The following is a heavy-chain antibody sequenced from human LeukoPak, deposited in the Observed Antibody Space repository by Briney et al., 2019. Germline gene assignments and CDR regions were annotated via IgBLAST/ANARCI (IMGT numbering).Heavy chain of an antibody. J-gene: IGHJ6*03. CDR2: IYHSGST. CDR3: ARPVVPAAMVDYYYMDV. Sequence: SETLSLTCTVSGGSIRSYYWSWIRQPPGKGLEWIGYIYHSGSTNYNPSLKSRVTISVDTSKNQFSLKLCSVTAADTAVYYCARPVVPAAMVDYYYMDVWGKGTTVTVSS. CDR1: GGSIRSYY. D-gene: IGHD2-2*01. V-gene: IGHV4-59*01.